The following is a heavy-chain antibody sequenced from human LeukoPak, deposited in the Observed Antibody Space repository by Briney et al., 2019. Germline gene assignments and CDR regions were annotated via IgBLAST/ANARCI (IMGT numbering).Heavy chain of an antibody. CDR3: ATRDRGSGSSPRYYYYYGMDV. CDR2: IYTSGSI. D-gene: IGHD3-10*01. CDR1: GDSISSGSYY. Sequence: SETLSLTCTVSGDSISSGSYYWSWIRQPAGKGLEWIGRIYTSGSIDYNPSLKSRVTISVDTSKNQFSLKLSSVTAADTAVYYCATRDRGSGSSPRYYYYYGMDVWGKGTTVTVSS. V-gene: IGHV4-61*02. J-gene: IGHJ6*04.